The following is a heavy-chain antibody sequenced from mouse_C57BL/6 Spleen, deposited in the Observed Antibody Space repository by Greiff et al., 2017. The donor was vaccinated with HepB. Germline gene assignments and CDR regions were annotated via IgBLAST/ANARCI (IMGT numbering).Heavy chain of an antibody. D-gene: IGHD1-1*02. CDR2: INPSTGGT. V-gene: IGHV1-42*01. J-gene: IGHJ3*01. Sequence: EVQVVESGPELVKPGASVKISCKASGYSFTGYYMNWVKQSPEKSLEWIGEINPSTGGTTYNQKFKAKATLTVDKSSSTAYMQLKSLTSEDSAVYYCARSSGGLWFAYWGQGTLVTVSA. CDR3: ARSSGGLWFAY. CDR1: GYSFTGYY.